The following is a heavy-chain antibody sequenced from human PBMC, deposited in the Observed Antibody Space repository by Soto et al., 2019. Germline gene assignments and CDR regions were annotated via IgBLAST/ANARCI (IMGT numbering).Heavy chain of an antibody. J-gene: IGHJ6*02. CDR2: IDWDDDK. V-gene: IGHV2-70*11. D-gene: IGHD6-13*01. CDR3: AQSSLYKEHGMDV. Sequence: SGPTLVNPTQTLTLTCTFSGFSLSTSGMCVSWIRQPPGKALEWLARIDWDDDKYYSTSLKTRLTISKDTSKNQVVLTMTNMDSVYTATYYCAQSSLYKEHGMDVWGQATTVTVSS. CDR1: GFSLSTSGMC.